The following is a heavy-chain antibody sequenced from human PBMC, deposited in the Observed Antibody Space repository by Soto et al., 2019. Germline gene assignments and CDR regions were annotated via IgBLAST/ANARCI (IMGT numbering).Heavy chain of an antibody. Sequence: QVQLVQSGAEVKKPGSSVKVSCKASGGTFSRYSFTWVRQAPGHGLEWMGRIIPVFGIDSSAQKFQGRVTSTADKSTSXAXMKXSSLRAEGTAVYYCAREDRDRETGLVPAAIDAVDVWGQGTTVTVSS. CDR1: GGTFSRYS. D-gene: IGHD2-2*01. J-gene: IGHJ6*02. CDR2: IIPVFGID. V-gene: IGHV1-69*08. CDR3: AREDRDRETGLVPAAIDAVDV.